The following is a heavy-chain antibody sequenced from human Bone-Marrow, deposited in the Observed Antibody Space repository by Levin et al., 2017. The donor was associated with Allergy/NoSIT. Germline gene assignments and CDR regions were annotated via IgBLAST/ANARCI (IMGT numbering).Heavy chain of an antibody. V-gene: IGHV4-38-2*01. CDR2: ISQTGGT. J-gene: IGHJ6*03. D-gene: IGHD3-9*01. Sequence: GSLRLSCDVSGYSIDSGYFWGWIRQSPGKSLEWIGSISQTGGTTSSPSVRSRLSMSLDTSRNQFSLQLSSVTATDTAVYYCVRQGGYTLFDVRASHFYYFYYMDAWGKGTTVIVSS. CDR3: VRQGGYTLFDVRASHFYYFYYMDA. CDR1: GYSIDSGYF.